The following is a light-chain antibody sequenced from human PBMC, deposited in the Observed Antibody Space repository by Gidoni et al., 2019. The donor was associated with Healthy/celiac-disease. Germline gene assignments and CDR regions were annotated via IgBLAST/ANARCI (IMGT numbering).Light chain of an antibody. J-gene: IGKJ5*01. Sequence: DIPITQSPSSLSASVGDRVTITCQASQDISNYLNWYQQKPGKAPKLLIYDASNLETGVPSRFSGSGSVTDFTFTISSLQPEDIATYYCKQYDNPITFGKGTRLEIK. CDR3: KQYDNPIT. CDR2: DAS. V-gene: IGKV1-33*01. CDR1: QDISNY.